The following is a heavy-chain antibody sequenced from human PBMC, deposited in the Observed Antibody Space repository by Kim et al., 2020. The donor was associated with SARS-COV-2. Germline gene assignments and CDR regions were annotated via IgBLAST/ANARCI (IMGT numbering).Heavy chain of an antibody. Sequence: SETLSLTCAVYGGSFSGYQWSWIRQSPGKGLEWIGQINDSGSTNYIPSLKSRVTISVDTSKNQFSLKLTSVTAADTAVYYCARGVPGYWGQGTLVTVSS. CDR1: GGSFSGYQ. CDR3: ARGVPGY. V-gene: IGHV4-34*01. CDR2: INDSGST. J-gene: IGHJ4*02.